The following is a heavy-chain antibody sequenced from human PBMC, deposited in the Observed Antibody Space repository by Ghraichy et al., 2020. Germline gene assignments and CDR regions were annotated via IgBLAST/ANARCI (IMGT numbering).Heavy chain of an antibody. Sequence: LTCAASGFSFSDNYMDWVRQAPGKGLEWVGRIRDKANSYSTEYAASVKGRFTISRDDSKNSQYLQMNSLKTEDTAVYYCARTGYSGGGSAVDYWGQGTLVTVSS. D-gene: IGHD6-19*01. CDR2: IRDKANSYST. CDR1: GFSFSDNY. J-gene: IGHJ4*02. CDR3: ARTGYSGGGSAVDY. V-gene: IGHV3-72*01.